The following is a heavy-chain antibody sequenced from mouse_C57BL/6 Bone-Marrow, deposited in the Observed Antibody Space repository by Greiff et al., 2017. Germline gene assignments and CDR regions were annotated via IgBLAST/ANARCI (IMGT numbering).Heavy chain of an antibody. CDR2: IDPEDGAT. CDR1: GFNIKDYY. V-gene: IGHV14-2*01. CDR3: ARKGVFYGKGY. D-gene: IGHD2-1*01. J-gene: IGHJ2*01. Sequence: VQLQQSGAELVKPGASVKLSCTASGFNIKDYYMHWVKQRTEQGLEWIGRIDPEDGATKYAPKFQGKATITADTSSTTAYLQLSSLTSEDTAAYYCARKGVFYGKGYWGQGTTLTVSS.